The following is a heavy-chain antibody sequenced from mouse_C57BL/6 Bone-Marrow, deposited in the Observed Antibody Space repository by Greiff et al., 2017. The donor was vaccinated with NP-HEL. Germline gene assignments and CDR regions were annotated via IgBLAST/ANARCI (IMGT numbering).Heavy chain of an antibody. V-gene: IGHV5-12*01. CDR3: ARRPSYYFWYFDV. CDR1: GFTFSDYY. CDR2: ISNGGGST. D-gene: IGHD1-1*01. J-gene: IGHJ1*03. Sequence: EVKLVESGGGLVQPGGSLKLSCAASGFTFSDYYMYWVRQTPEKRLEWVAYISNGGGSTYYPDTVKGRFTISRDNAKNTLYLQMSLLKSEDTAMYYCARRPSYYFWYFDVWGTGTTVTVSS.